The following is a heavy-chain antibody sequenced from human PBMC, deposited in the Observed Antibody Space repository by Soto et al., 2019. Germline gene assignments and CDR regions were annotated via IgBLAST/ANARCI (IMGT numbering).Heavy chain of an antibody. CDR2: ISGRGRST. CDR3: AKVGLWFGELLFYMDV. D-gene: IGHD3-10*01. J-gene: IGHJ6*03. CDR1: GFTFSSYG. V-gene: IGHV3-23*01. Sequence: GGSLRLSCAASGFTFSSYGMHWVRQAPGKGLEWVAAISGRGRSTYYADSVKGRFTISRDNSKNTLYLQMNSLRAEDTAVYFCAKVGLWFGELLFYMDVWGKGTTVTVSS.